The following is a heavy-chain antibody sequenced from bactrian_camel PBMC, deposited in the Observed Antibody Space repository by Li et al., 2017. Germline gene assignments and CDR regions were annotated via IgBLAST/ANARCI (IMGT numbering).Heavy chain of an antibody. D-gene: IGHD1*01. CDR2: IDNTGYS. J-gene: IGHJ6*01. V-gene: IGHV3S53*01. CDR1: GSRYSSNC. CDR3: ATYPAQRGRQRWRCGSLLSERYTT. Sequence: HVQLVESGGGSVQAGGSLSLSCAASGSRYSSNCMGWVRQAPGKEREGLASIDNTGYSSYSDSVQGRFTISRDGASNTIHLQMNDLRPEDTAKYYCATYPAQRGRQRWRCGSLLSERYTTWGQGTQVTVS.